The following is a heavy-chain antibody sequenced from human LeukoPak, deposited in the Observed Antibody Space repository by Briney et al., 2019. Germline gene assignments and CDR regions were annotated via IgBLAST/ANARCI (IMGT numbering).Heavy chain of an antibody. V-gene: IGHV1-24*01. CDR3: ATYDSSGYLDY. J-gene: IGHJ4*02. D-gene: IGHD3-22*01. Sequence: ASVKVSCKVSGYSLTELSMHWVRQAPGKGLEWMGGFDPADDKTIFAQKFQGRVTLTEDTSTDTAYMELSSLRSEGTAVYYCATYDSSGYLDYWGQGTLVTVSS. CDR2: FDPADDKT. CDR1: GYSLTELS.